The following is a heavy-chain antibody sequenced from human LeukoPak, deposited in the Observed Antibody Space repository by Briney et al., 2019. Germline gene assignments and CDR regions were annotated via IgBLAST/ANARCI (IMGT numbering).Heavy chain of an antibody. CDR3: ARGYYYALDV. CDR2: IYYTGNT. CDR1: GASISYNY. J-gene: IGHJ6*02. V-gene: IGHV4-59*01. Sequence: SQTLSLTCTVSGASISYNYCKWIRQPPGDGLEWIGYIYYTGNTNYNPSLKSRLSISVDTSKNQFSLKLSSVTAADTAVYYCARGYYYALDVWGQGTTVTVSS.